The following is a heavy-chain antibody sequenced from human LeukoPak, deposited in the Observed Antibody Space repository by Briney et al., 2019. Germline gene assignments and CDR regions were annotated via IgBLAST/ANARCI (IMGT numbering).Heavy chain of an antibody. CDR2: IIPIFGTA. J-gene: IGHJ4*02. Sequence: SVKVSCKASGGTFISYAISWVRQAPGQGLEWMGRIIPIFGTANYAQKFQGRVTITTDESTSTAYMELSSLRSEDTAVYYCAMGVVVAATIDYWGQGTLVTVSS. V-gene: IGHV1-69*05. D-gene: IGHD2-15*01. CDR3: AMGVVVAATIDY. CDR1: GGTFISYA.